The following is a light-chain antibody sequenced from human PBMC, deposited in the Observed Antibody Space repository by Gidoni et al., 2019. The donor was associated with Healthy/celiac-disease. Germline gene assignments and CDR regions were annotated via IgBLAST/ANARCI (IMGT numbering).Light chain of an antibody. CDR2: GKN. CDR3: NSRDSSGNHLV. V-gene: IGLV3-19*01. J-gene: IGLJ2*01. CDR1: SLRSYY. Sequence: SSELTQDPAVSVALGQTVRITCQGDSLRSYYASWYQQKPGQGPVLVIYGKNNRPSGIPDRFSGSSSGNTASLTITGAQAEDEAAYYCNSRDSSGNHLVFGGGTKLTVL.